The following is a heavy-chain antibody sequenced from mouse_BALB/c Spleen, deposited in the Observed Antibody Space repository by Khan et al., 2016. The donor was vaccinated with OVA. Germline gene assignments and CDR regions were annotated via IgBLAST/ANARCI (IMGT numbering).Heavy chain of an antibody. CDR2: IIYTGYT. Sequence: EVQLQESGPSLVKPSQTLSLTCSVIGDSITTGYWTWIRKFPGKKLEYMGYIIYTGYTYYNPSLKSRISLTRHTSNNQHYLQLNSVTDEDTAKYYCERSTYRYAFVYWGQGTLVTVSA. J-gene: IGHJ3*01. CDR1: GDSITTGY. D-gene: IGHD2-14*01. V-gene: IGHV3-8*02. CDR3: ERSTYRYAFVY.